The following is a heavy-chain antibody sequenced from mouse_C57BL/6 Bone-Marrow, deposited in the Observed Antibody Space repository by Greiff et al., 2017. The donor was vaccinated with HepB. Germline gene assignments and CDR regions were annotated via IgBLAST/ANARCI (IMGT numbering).Heavy chain of an antibody. Sequence: VQLQQSGAELVKPGASVKISCKASGYTFTDYYINWVKQRPGQGLEWIGKIGPGSGSTYYNEKFKGKATLTADKSSSTAYMQLSSLTSEDSAVYFCARSGITTVVADWDFDVWGTGSTVTVSS. D-gene: IGHD1-1*01. CDR2: IGPGSGST. J-gene: IGHJ1*03. CDR3: ARSGITTVVADWDFDV. CDR1: GYTFTDYY. V-gene: IGHV1-77*01.